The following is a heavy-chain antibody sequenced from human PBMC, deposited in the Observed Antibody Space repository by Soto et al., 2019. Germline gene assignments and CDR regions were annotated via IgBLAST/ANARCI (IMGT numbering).Heavy chain of an antibody. Sequence: QVQLVESGGGVVQPGGSLRLSCAASEFTFSPYGMHWVRQAPGKGLEWVAVISYDGNNEYYADSVKGRFTISRDNSQNTFYLQMNSLRAEDTAVYYCAHDADYEDYWRQGNLVTVSS. V-gene: IGHV3-30*03. CDR2: ISYDGNNE. D-gene: IGHD4-17*01. CDR1: EFTFSPYG. CDR3: AHDADYEDY. J-gene: IGHJ4*02.